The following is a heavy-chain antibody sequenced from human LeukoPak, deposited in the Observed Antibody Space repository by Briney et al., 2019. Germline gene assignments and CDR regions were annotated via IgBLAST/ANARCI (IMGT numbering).Heavy chain of an antibody. V-gene: IGHV4-34*01. Sequence: PSETLSLTCTVSGDSISTYYWSWIRQPPGKGLEWIGEINHSGSSKYNPSLKSRVTISIDTSKNQLSLKLSSVTAADTAVYSCVRHVARAFDIWGQGTKVTVSS. J-gene: IGHJ3*02. CDR3: VRHVARAFDI. CDR2: INHSGSS. CDR1: GDSISTYY.